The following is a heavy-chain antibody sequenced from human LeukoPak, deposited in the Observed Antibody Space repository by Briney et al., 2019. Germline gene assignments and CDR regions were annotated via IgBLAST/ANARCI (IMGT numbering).Heavy chain of an antibody. CDR2: MYHSGNS. CDR3: ARFATGGLYYFDY. D-gene: IGHD2-8*02. V-gene: IGHV4-38-2*02. Sequence: SETLSLTCTVSGYSFSSAYYWGWIRPPPGKGLEWIGTMYHSGNSYYNPSLQSRLTISVDTSKNQFSLKLISVTAADTAVYYCARFATGGLYYFDYWGQGTLVTVSS. CDR1: GYSFSSAYY. J-gene: IGHJ4*02.